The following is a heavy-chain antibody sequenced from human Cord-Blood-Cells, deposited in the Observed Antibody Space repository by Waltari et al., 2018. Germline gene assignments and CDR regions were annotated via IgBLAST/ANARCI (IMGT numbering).Heavy chain of an antibody. CDR1: GFTFSNAW. D-gene: IGHD4-17*01. V-gene: IGHV3-15*01. CDR2: IKSKTDGGTT. CDR3: TTLENDYGDYGDAFDI. J-gene: IGHJ3*02. Sequence: AASGFTFSNAWMSWVRQAPGKGLEWVGRIKSKTDGGTTDYAAPVKGRFTISRDDSKNTRYLQMNSLKTEDTAVYYRTTLENDYGDYGDAFDIWGQGTMVTVSS.